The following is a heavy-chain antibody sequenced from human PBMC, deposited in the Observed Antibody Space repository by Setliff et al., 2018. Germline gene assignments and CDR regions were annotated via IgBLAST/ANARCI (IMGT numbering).Heavy chain of an antibody. V-gene: IGHV1-2*02. Sequence: ASVKVSCKASGYTFTGFYMHWVRQAPGQGLEWMGWINPNSGGTNYAQKFQGRVTMTTNTSISTAYMEVSRLTSDDTAVYYCARESRVAATNDYWGQGILVTVSS. D-gene: IGHD2-15*01. J-gene: IGHJ4*02. CDR2: INPNSGGT. CDR1: GYTFTGFY. CDR3: ARESRVAATNDY.